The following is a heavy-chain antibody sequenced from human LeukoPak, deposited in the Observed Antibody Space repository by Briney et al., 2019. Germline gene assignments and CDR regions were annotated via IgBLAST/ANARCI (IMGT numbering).Heavy chain of an antibody. CDR3: ARDPVPAIAVDYFDF. D-gene: IGHD2-2*01. CDR2: INPNTGAT. J-gene: IGHJ4*02. Sequence: ASVKVSCKASGYNFTDSYIQWVRQAPGQGLQWMGWINPNTGATRYSPRLQGRVTVTTNTSITTAYMELTGLTSDDTALYYCARDPVPAIAVDYFDFWGPGTLVTVSS. V-gene: IGHV1-2*02. CDR1: GYNFTDSY.